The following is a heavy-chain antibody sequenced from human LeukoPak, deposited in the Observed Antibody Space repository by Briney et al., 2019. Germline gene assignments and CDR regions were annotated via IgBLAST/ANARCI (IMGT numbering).Heavy chain of an antibody. D-gene: IGHD1-1*01. CDR2: ISSSGSTI. V-gene: IGHV3-48*03. CDR3: AREKASTTGTTDYDY. CDR1: EFTISSYE. Sequence: GSLRLSCAASEFTISSYEMNWVRQAPGKGLGWVSYISSSGSTILYADSVKGRFSISRDNAKNSLFLQMNSLRAGDTAVYYCAREKASTTGTTDYDYWGQGTLVTVSS. J-gene: IGHJ4*02.